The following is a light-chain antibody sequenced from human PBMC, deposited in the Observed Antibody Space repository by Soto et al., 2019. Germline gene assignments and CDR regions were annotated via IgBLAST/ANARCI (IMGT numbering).Light chain of an antibody. CDR2: GTS. J-gene: IGKJ2*01. V-gene: IGKV3-20*01. CDR1: QTVGNIY. CDR3: QQYDTSFIMYT. Sequence: EIVCKMSLGTLASSPGERATLSCSASQTVGNIYLGWYQQKPGQSPRLLISGTSNRATGIPDRFSGSGSGTDFPLTISRREPDDVAVYHCQQYDTSFIMYTFAQVGKVDI.